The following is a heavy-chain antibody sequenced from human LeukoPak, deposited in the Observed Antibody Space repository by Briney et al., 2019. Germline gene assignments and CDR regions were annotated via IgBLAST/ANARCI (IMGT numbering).Heavy chain of an antibody. CDR3: RIMGSYGTYRYDS. J-gene: IGHJ4*02. V-gene: IGHV3-7*01. D-gene: IGHD3-16*02. CDR1: GFTLSSHW. CDR2: INQDGTEN. Sequence: SGGSLRLSCEASGFTLSSHWMSWVRQAPGKGLEWLGNINQDGTENNSGGSVKGRFTLSRDNGKNSLYLQMNSLRADDTAVYCGRIMGSYGTYRYDSWGQGILVTVSS.